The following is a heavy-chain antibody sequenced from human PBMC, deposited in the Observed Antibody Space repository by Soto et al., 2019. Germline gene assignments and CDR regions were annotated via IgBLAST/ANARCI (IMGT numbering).Heavy chain of an antibody. V-gene: IGHV3-30*18. J-gene: IGHJ4*02. CDR2: ISYDGSNK. D-gene: IGHD6-13*01. CDR3: AKEYSSSWNDKMKMFDY. CDR1: GFTFSSYG. Sequence: GGSLRLSCAASGFTFSSYGMHWVRQAPGKGLEWVAVISYDGSNKYYADSVKGRFTISRDNSKNTLYLQMNSLRAEDTAVYYCAKEYSSSWNDKMKMFDYWGQGTLVTVSS.